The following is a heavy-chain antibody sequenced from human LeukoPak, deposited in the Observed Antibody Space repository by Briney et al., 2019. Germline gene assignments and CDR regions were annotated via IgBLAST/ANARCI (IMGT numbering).Heavy chain of an antibody. CDR3: AKVSGYSYGPFDC. D-gene: IGHD5-18*01. Sequence: GRSLRLSCAASGFTFSSYGMQWVRQAPGKGLEWVAVIWYDGSNKYYADSVKGRFTISRDNSKNTLYLQMNSLRAEDTAVYYCAKVSGYSYGPFDCWGQGTLVTVSS. CDR1: GFTFSSYG. CDR2: IWYDGSNK. J-gene: IGHJ4*02. V-gene: IGHV3-33*06.